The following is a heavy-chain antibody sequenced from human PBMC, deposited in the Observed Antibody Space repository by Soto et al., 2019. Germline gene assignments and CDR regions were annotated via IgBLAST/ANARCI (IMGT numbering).Heavy chain of an antibody. V-gene: IGHV4-39*01. J-gene: IGHJ6*04. D-gene: IGHD3-10*01. Sequence: SETLSLTCTVSGGSISSSSYYWCWIRQPPGKGLEWIGSIYYSGSTYYNPSLKSRVTISVDTSKNQFSLKLSSVTAADTAVYYCAILRTMVRVMDVWGKGPMVTVFS. CDR2: IYYSGST. CDR3: AILRTMVRVMDV. CDR1: GGSISSSSYY.